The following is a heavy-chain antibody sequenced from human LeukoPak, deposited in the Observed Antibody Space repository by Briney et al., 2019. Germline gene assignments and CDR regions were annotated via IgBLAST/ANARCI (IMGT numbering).Heavy chain of an antibody. CDR2: ISGSGGTT. J-gene: IGHJ3*02. V-gene: IGHV3-23*01. CDR3: AKTFGEFSISAFDI. CDR1: GFTFSSCA. Sequence: GGSLRLSCAASGFTFSSCAMIWVRQAPGKGLEWVSAISGSGGTTYYADSVKGRFTISRDNSKNTLYLQMNSLRAEDTAVYYCAKTFGEFSISAFDIWGQGTMVTVSS. D-gene: IGHD3-10*01.